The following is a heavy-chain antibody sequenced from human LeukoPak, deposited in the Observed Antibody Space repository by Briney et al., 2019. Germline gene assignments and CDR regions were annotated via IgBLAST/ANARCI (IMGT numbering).Heavy chain of an antibody. J-gene: IGHJ3*02. V-gene: IGHV3-23*01. Sequence: GGSLRLSCAASGFTFSSYAMSWVRQAPGKGREWVSAISGSGGSTYYADSVKGRFTISRDNSKNTLYLQMNSLRAEDTAVYYCAKRENYYDSSGYYSDAFDIWGQGTMVTVSS. CDR2: ISGSGGST. CDR1: GFTFSSYA. CDR3: AKRENYYDSSGYYSDAFDI. D-gene: IGHD3-22*01.